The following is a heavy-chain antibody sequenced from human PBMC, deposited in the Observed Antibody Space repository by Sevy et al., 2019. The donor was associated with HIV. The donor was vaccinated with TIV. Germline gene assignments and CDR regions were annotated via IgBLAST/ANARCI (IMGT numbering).Heavy chain of an antibody. CDR1: GFTFTSYA. CDR2: IDGSGGAT. Sequence: GGSLRLSCKPSGFTFTSYAMSWVRQAPGKGLEWVSTIDGSGGATYYADSVKGRFTISRDNSKNTLYLQMNSLRIEVTAVYYCAGGRYDSSGSSDAFDLWGQGTMVTVSS. CDR3: AGGRYDSSGSSDAFDL. V-gene: IGHV3-23*01. D-gene: IGHD3-22*01. J-gene: IGHJ3*01.